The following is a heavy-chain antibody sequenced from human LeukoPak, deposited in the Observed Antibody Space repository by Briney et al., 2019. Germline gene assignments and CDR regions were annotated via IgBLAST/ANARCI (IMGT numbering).Heavy chain of an antibody. CDR1: GFTFDDYA. CDR2: ISGDGGST. CDR3: AKELDYFQH. J-gene: IGHJ1*01. Sequence: GGSLRLSCAASGFTFDDYAMHWVRQAPGKGLEWVSLISGDGGSTYYAVSVKGRFTISRDNGKNSLYLQMNSLRPEDTALYYCAKELDYFQHWGQGTLVTVSS. V-gene: IGHV3-43*02.